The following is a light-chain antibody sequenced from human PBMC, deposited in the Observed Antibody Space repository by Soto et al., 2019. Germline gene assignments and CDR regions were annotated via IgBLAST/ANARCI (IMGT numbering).Light chain of an antibody. CDR3: LQDYNFPLT. Sequence: AIQMTQSPSSLSASVGDRVTITCRASQDIGNDLAWYQQRPGKAPKLLIYAASSLQSGVPSRFSGSGSVTDFTLTISSLQPGDFATYYCLQDYNFPLTFGGGTKVEIK. J-gene: IGKJ4*01. CDR2: AAS. CDR1: QDIGND. V-gene: IGKV1-6*01.